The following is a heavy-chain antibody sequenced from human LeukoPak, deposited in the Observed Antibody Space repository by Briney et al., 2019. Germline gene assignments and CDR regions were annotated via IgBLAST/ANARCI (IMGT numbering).Heavy chain of an antibody. D-gene: IGHD1-26*01. V-gene: IGHV1-69*13. Sequence: SVKVSCKASGGTFSSYAISWVRQAPGQGLEWMGGIIPIFGSVNYAQKFQGRVTITADESTSTAYMELSSLRSEDTAVYYCARKMWDQDAFDIWGQGTMVTVSS. CDR2: IIPIFGSV. CDR3: ARKMWDQDAFDI. J-gene: IGHJ3*02. CDR1: GGTFSSYA.